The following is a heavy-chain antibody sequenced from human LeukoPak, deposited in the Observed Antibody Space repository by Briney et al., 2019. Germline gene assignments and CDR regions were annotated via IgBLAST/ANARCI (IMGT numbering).Heavy chain of an antibody. CDR1: GGSIRSYY. CDR2: IYYSGST. CDR3: ARMMTSSPAFHY. D-gene: IGHD6-19*01. J-gene: IGHJ4*02. V-gene: IGHV4-59*01. Sequence: SETLSLTCTVSGGSIRSYYWSWIRQPPGQGLEWIGYIYYSGSTIYNPSLKSRVTISVDTSKNQFSLKLSSVTAADTAVFYCARMMTSSPAFHYWGQGTLVTVSS.